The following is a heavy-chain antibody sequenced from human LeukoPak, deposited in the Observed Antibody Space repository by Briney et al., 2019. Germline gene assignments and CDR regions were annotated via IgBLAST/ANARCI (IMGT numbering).Heavy chain of an antibody. CDR3: ARGSDLGRGIDY. J-gene: IGHJ4*02. V-gene: IGHV4-34*01. CDR1: GGSFSGYY. Sequence: SETLSLTCAVYGGSFSGYYWSWIRQPPGKGLEWIGEINHSGSTNYNPSLKSRVTISVDTSKNQFSLKLSSVTAADTAVYYCARGSDLGRGIDYWGQGTLVTVSS. CDR2: INHSGST. D-gene: IGHD2-15*01.